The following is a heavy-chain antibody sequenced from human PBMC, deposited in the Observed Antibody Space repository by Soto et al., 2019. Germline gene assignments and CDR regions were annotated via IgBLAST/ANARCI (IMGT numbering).Heavy chain of an antibody. J-gene: IGHJ4*02. CDR2: INWNGGST. D-gene: IGHD3-10*01. Sequence: EVQLVESGGGVVRPGGSLRLSCAASGFTFDDYGMSWVRQAPGKGLEWVSGINWNGGSTGYADSVKGRFTISRDNAKNSLYLQMNSLRAEDTALYCCARGPRLYYYGSGSGGGAYYFDYWGQGSLVTVSS. CDR3: ARGPRLYYYGSGSGGGAYYFDY. V-gene: IGHV3-20*04. CDR1: GFTFDDYG.